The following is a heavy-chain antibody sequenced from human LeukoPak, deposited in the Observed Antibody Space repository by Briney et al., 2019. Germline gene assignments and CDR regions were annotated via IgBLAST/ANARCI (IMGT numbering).Heavy chain of an antibody. J-gene: IGHJ6*02. CDR2: INADNDDT. Sequence: ASVKVSCKASGYTFTNYAFHWVRQAPGQRLEWLGWINADNDDTKYSQKFQARVTITRDTSASTVYMELSSLTSDDTAVYYCARERWHCRGNDCYSVYYYGLDAWGQGTTVTVSS. CDR3: ARERWHCRGNDCYSVYYYGLDA. V-gene: IGHV1-3*01. CDR1: GYTFTNYA. D-gene: IGHD2-15*01.